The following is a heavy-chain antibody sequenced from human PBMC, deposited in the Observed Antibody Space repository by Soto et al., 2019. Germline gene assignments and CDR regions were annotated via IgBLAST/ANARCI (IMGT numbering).Heavy chain of an antibody. V-gene: IGHV1-3*01. CDR3: ARYAYRDYVSFDY. CDR1: GYTFTSYA. J-gene: IGHJ4*02. Sequence: GASVKVSCKASGYTFTSYAMHWVRQAPGQRLEWMGWINAGNGNTKYSQKFQGRVTITRDTSASTAYMELSSLRSEDTAAYYCARYAYRDYVSFDYWGQGTLVTVSS. CDR2: INAGNGNT. D-gene: IGHD4-17*01.